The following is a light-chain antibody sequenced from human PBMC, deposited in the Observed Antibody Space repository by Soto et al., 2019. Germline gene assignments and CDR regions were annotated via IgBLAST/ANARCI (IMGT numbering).Light chain of an antibody. CDR3: QQYDNLPLT. V-gene: IGKV1-33*01. CDR2: DAS. J-gene: IGKJ4*01. CDR1: QGIDTS. Sequence: IQLTQSPSSLSASVGDRFTITCRASQGIDTSLAWYQQKPGKAPKLLIYDASNLETGVPSRFSGSGSGTDFTFTISSLQPEDIATYYCQQYDNLPLTFGGGTKVDIK.